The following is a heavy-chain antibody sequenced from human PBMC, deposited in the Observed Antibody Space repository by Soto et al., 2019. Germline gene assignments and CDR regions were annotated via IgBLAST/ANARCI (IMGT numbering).Heavy chain of an antibody. D-gene: IGHD2-21*02. Sequence: EVQLLESGGGLVQPGGSLRLSCAASGFTFSSYAMSWVRQAPGKGLEWVSAISGSGGSTYYADSVKGRFTISRDNSKNTLYLQMNSLRAEDTAVYYCVTPQPPEAYCGGDCYSFDYWGQGTLVTVSS. CDR3: VTPQPPEAYCGGDCYSFDY. J-gene: IGHJ4*02. CDR1: GFTFSSYA. V-gene: IGHV3-23*01. CDR2: ISGSGGST.